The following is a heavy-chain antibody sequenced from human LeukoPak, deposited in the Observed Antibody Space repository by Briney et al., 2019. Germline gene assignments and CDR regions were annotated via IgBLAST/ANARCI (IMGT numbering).Heavy chain of an antibody. CDR2: INHSGST. D-gene: IGHD3-10*01. J-gene: IGHJ6*02. CDR1: GGSFSGYY. V-gene: IGHV4-34*01. Sequence: SETLSLTCAVYGGSFSGYYWSWIRQPPGKGLEWIGEINHSGSTNYNPSLKSRVTISVDTSKNQFSLKLSPVTAADTAVYYCARGLGGSGSYYYYYYYSMDVWGQGTTVTVSS. CDR3: ARGLGGSGSYYYYYYYSMDV.